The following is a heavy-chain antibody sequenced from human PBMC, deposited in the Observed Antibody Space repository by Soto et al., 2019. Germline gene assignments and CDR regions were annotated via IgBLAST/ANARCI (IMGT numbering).Heavy chain of an antibody. Sequence: EVQLVESGGGLVRPGGSLRLSCAASGFTFSRYSMNWVRQAPGKGLEWVSSISSTTNYIYYADSMKGRFTVSRDNAKNSVYLDMNSLSSEDRAVYYCAGESEELTSNFANWGRGTLVTFS. J-gene: IGHJ4*02. CDR2: ISSTTNYI. CDR1: GFTFSRYS. V-gene: IGHV3-21*01. CDR3: AGESEELTSNFAN. D-gene: IGHD1-26*01.